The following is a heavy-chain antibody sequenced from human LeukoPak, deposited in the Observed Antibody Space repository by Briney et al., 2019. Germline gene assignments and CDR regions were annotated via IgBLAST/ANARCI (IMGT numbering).Heavy chain of an antibody. V-gene: IGHV3-11*01. Sequence: GGSLRLSCAASGFTFSDYYMTWIRQSPGRGLEWLSYISPRDTYINYADSVKGRFTISRDDATNSLYLQVNSLRDEDTAVYYCTRDPRVVDVWGQGTRVTVSS. CDR3: TRDPRVVDV. CDR2: ISPRDTYI. CDR1: GFTFSDYY. J-gene: IGHJ3*01.